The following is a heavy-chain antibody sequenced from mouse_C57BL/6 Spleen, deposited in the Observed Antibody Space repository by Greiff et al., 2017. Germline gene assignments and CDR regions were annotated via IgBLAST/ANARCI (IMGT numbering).Heavy chain of an antibody. CDR1: GFTFSDYG. J-gene: IGHJ1*03. CDR2: ISSGISTI. Sequence: EVQLVESGGGLVKPGGSLKLSCAASGFTFSDYGMHWVRQAPEKGLEWVAYISSGISTIYYEDTVKGRFTSSRDNAKNTLFLQMTSLRSEDTAMYYCARGGYGSSYTYWYFDVWGTGTTVTVSS. D-gene: IGHD1-1*01. CDR3: ARGGYGSSYTYWYFDV. V-gene: IGHV5-17*01.